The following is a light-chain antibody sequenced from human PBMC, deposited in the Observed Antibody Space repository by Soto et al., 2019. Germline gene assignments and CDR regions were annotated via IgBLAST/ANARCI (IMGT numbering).Light chain of an antibody. Sequence: QSVLTQPASVSGSPGQSITISCTGTSSDVGIYNYVSWYQHHPGKAPKLIIYDVTSRPSGVSNRFSGSKSGNTASLTISGLQAEDEADYYCSSSTISSTLVFGGGTKVTVL. CDR3: SSSTISSTLV. V-gene: IGLV2-14*01. CDR2: DVT. J-gene: IGLJ2*01. CDR1: SSDVGIYNY.